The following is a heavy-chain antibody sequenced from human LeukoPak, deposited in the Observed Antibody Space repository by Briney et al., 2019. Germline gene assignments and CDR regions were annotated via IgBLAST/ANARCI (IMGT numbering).Heavy chain of an antibody. CDR2: IRSKAYGGTT. Sequence: GGSLRLSCTASGFTFGDYAMSWVRQAPGKGLEWVGFIRSKAYGGTTEYAASVKGRFTISRDDSKSIAYLQMNSLKTEDTAVYYCTRAPMTYYYDSSGYAYYYYYMDVWGKGTTVTISS. D-gene: IGHD3-22*01. V-gene: IGHV3-49*04. CDR3: TRAPMTYYYDSSGYAYYYYYMDV. CDR1: GFTFGDYA. J-gene: IGHJ6*03.